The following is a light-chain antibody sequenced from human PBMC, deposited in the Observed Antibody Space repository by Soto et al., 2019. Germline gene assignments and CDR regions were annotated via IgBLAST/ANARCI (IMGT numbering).Light chain of an antibody. Sequence: SVLTQPASVSGSPGQSITISCTGTGSDVGDYNYVSWYQQHPGKAPKLMIYEVSHRLSGVSNSFSGSKSGYTASLTISGLQDEDEADYYCSSYTSNSIVIFGGGTKVTVL. V-gene: IGLV2-14*01. CDR3: SSYTSNSIVI. CDR1: GSDVGDYNY. J-gene: IGLJ2*01. CDR2: EVS.